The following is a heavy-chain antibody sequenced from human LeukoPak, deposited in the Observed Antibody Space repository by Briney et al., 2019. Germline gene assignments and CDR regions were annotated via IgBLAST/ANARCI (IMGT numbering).Heavy chain of an antibody. CDR3: ARQVPTMVRGDPGAFDI. J-gene: IGHJ3*02. CDR1: GYSFTSYW. D-gene: IGHD3-10*01. V-gene: IGHV5-51*01. CDR2: IYPGDSDT. Sequence: GESLKISCKGSGYSFTSYWIGWVRQMPGKGLEWMGIIYPGDSDTRYSPSFQGQVTISADKSISTAYLQWSSLKASDTAMYYCARQVPTMVRGDPGAFDIWGQGTMVTVSS.